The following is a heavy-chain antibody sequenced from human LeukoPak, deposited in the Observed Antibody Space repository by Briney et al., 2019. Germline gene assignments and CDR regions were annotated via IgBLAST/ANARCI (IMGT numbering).Heavy chain of an antibody. CDR3: ARGVEAIVVVPAALYYYYYMDV. V-gene: IGHV4-59*12. Sequence: SETLSLTCTVSGDSIRRYYWSWLRQPPGKGLEWIGYIYYSGSTNYNPSLKSRVTMSVDTSKNQFSLKLSSVTDADTAVYYCARGVEAIVVVPAALYYYYYMDVWGKGTTVTISS. D-gene: IGHD2-2*01. CDR1: GDSIRRYY. CDR2: IYYSGST. J-gene: IGHJ6*03.